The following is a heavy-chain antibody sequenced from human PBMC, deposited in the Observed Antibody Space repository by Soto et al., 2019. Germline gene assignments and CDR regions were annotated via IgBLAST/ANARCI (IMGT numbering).Heavy chain of an antibody. J-gene: IGHJ6*02. D-gene: IGHD1-1*01. CDR3: ARLLTISKKTSGMDX. CDR1: GFSFISYW. V-gene: IGHV5-51*01. Sequence: PGESLKISCKGSGFSFISYWIGWVRQMPGKGLEWMGIIYPGDSDTRYSPSFKGKVTISVDKSISTAYLQWSSLKAPETAMYYCARLLTISKKTSGMDXWGRVNTLTVS. CDR2: IYPGDSDT.